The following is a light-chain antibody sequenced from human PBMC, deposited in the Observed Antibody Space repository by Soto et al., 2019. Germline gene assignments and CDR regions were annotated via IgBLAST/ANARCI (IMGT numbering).Light chain of an antibody. Sequence: QSALTQPASVSGSPGQSITISCTGTSSDVGDYNYVSWYQQHPGKAPILMIYEVSNRPSGVSNRFSGSKSGNTASLTISGLQAEDEADYYCSSYTSSSTQVFGTGTKVTVL. J-gene: IGLJ1*01. CDR2: EVS. CDR3: SSYTSSSTQV. CDR1: SSDVGDYNY. V-gene: IGLV2-14*01.